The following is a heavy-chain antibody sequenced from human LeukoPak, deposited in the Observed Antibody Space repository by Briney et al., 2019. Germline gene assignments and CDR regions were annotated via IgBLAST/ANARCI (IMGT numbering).Heavy chain of an antibody. J-gene: IGHJ4*02. V-gene: IGHV3-23*01. CDR3: AKRHRSGVAAPYFGY. D-gene: IGHD6-6*01. CDR2: ISVSGDST. Sequence: GGSLRLSCAASGFTFSSFAMSWVRQVPGKGLEWVSSISVSGDSTYYADSVKGRFTISRDDSRNTLFLQMNSLRADDTAVYYCAKRHRSGVAAPYFGYWGQGTLVTVSS. CDR1: GFTFSSFA.